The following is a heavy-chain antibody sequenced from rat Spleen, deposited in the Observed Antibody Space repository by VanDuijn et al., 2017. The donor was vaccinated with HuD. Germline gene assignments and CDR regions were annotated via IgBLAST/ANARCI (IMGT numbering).Heavy chain of an antibody. CDR3: ARHGPGTWYFDF. J-gene: IGHJ1*01. CDR2: ISHEGSDT. CDR1: GFTFSDYY. V-gene: IGHV5-22*01. D-gene: IGHD5-1*01. Sequence: EVQLVESGGGLVQPGRSLKLSCAASGFTFSDYYMAWVRQAPTRGLEWVSTISHEGSDTYYRDSVTGRFTVSRDTAKNTLYLQMNSLRSDDTATYYCARHGPGTWYFDFWGPGTMVTVSS.